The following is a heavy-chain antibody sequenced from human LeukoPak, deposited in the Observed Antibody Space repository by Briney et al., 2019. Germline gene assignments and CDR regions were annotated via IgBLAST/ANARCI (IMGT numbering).Heavy chain of an antibody. D-gene: IGHD3-3*01. CDR2: ISTSYCTI. V-gene: IGHV3-48*01. Sequence: GCALPVSCSASGCSFISYGIHWVGQAPRTGVEWVSYISTSYCTIYYADSVKGRFTISRDNAKNSLYLQMNSLRADDTAVYYCARDRSGDDDFWSGYYTNYFDPWGQGTLVTVSS. J-gene: IGHJ5*02. CDR3: ARDRSGDDDFWSGYYTNYFDP. CDR1: GCSFISYG.